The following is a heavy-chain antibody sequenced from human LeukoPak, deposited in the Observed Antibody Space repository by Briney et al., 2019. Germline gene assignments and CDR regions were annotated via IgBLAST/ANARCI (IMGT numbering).Heavy chain of an antibody. CDR3: ARRSYGGNSGWYFDL. D-gene: IGHD4-23*01. J-gene: IGHJ2*01. Sequence: GESLKISCKGSGYSFAFYWIGWVRQMPGKGLEWMGIIYPGDSDTTYSPSFQGQVTFSVDKSISTAYPQWSSLKASDTAMYYCARRSYGGNSGWYFDLWGRGTLVTVSS. CDR2: IYPGDSDT. CDR1: GYSFAFYW. V-gene: IGHV5-51*01.